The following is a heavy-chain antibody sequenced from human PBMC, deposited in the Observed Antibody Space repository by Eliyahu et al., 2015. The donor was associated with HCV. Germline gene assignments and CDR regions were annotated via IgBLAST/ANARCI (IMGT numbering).Heavy chain of an antibody. J-gene: IGHJ6*03. CDR1: GFAFSRDG. D-gene: IGHD1-14*01. CDR2: IWYDGSQK. CDR3: GHLPDTGYYMDV. Sequence: QVQLVESGGGVVQPGRSLRLSCGASGFAFSRDGMHWVRQAPGKGLEWVAAIWYDGSQKYYADSVKGRFTISRDNFKDTLYLQMNSLRAEDTAVYYCGHLPDTGYYMDVWGKGTTVTVSS. V-gene: IGHV3-33*01.